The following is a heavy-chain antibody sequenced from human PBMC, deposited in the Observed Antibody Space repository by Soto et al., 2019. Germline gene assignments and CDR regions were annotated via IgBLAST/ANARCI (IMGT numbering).Heavy chain of an antibody. J-gene: IGHJ4*02. CDR3: ARVGERGTSYATFDY. CDR2: IYYSGST. CDR1: GFTFSSYA. V-gene: IGHV4-31*02. Sequence: LRLSCAASGFTFSSYAMSWIRQHPGKGLEWIGYIYYSGSTYYNPSLKSRVTISVDTSKNQFSLKLSSVTAADTAEYYCARVGERGTSYATFDYWGQGTLVTVSS. D-gene: IGHD3-16*01.